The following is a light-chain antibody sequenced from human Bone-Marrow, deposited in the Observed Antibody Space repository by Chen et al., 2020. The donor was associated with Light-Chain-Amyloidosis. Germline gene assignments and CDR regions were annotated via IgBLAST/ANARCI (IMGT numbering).Light chain of an antibody. V-gene: IGKV3-20*01. J-gene: IGKJ4*01. CDR1: QTISSNY. CDR2: GSS. CDR3: QQYGTSPRT. Sequence: EIVLTQSPGTLSLSPGEGANLSCRASQTISSNYLTWYQRKFGQAPRLLIYGSSSRATGIPDRFTGSGSGTDFTLAISILEPEDLAMYYCQQYGTSPRTFGGGTKVEIK.